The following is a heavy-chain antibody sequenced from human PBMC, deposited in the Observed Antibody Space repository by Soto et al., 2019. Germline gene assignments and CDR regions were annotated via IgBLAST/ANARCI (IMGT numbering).Heavy chain of an antibody. CDR1: GFTFRSYG. CDR3: AKGGVGSTSNAFDI. CDR2: ISYDGSNK. D-gene: IGHD1-26*01. V-gene: IGHV3-30*18. Sequence: QVQLVESGGGVVQPGRSPRLSCAASGFTFRSYGMHWVRQAPAKGLEWVAVISYDGSNKYYEDSVKGRFTISRDNSKNTLYLQMNSLRAEDTGVYYCAKGGVGSTSNAFDIWGQGTMVTVSS. J-gene: IGHJ3*02.